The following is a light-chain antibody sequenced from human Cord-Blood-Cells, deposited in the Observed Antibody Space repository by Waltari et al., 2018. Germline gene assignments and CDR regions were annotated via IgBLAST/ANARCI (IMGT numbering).Light chain of an antibody. J-gene: IGKJ3*01. CDR1: QSISSW. CDR3: QQYNSYSLT. CDR2: DAS. V-gene: IGKV1-5*01. Sequence: DIQINQSPSTLSASVGDRVTITCWASQSISSWLAWYQQKPGKAPKLLIYDASSLESGVPSRFSGSGSGTEFTLTISSLQPDDFATYYCQQYNSYSLTFGPGTKVDIK.